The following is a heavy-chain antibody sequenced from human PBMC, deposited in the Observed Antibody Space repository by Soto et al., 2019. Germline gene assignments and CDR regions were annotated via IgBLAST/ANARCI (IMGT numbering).Heavy chain of an antibody. J-gene: IGHJ5*02. CDR1: GLTFDDYA. D-gene: IGHD3-10*01. V-gene: IGHV3-9*01. Sequence: GGSLRLSCAASGLTFDDYAMHWVRQAPGRGLEWVAGISWNSGNIDYADSMKGRFTISRDNAKNSLFLQMNSLRTEDTALYYCAKAFKYYTSLTRFDPWGQGTLVTVSS. CDR3: AKAFKYYTSLTRFDP. CDR2: ISWNSGNI.